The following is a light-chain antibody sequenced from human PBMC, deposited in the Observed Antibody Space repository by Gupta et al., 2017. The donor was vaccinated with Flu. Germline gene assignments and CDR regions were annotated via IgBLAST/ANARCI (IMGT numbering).Light chain of an antibody. Sequence: QSALTQPASVSVSPGQSITTSCTGTSRDVCGYNYVSWYQQHPDKAPKIMIYEVTNRPSGVSNRFSGSKSGNTASLTISGLQAEDEADYYCASFTSSSTWVFGGGTKLTVL. CDR1: SRDVCGYNY. J-gene: IGLJ3*02. V-gene: IGLV2-14*01. CDR2: EVT. CDR3: ASFTSSSTWV.